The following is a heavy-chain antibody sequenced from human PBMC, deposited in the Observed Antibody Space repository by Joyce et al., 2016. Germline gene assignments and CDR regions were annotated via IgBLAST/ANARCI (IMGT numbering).Heavy chain of an antibody. CDR3: ARPRFRGMDV. V-gene: IGHV3-7*03. CDR2: IKGDGRDK. Sequence: EAQLVESGGGLVQPGGSLRLSCAASGFTFSNYLMTWVRQAPGKGLEWVATIKGDGRDKYYVDSVKGRFTISRDNTKSSLSLQMNSLRVEDTAVYYCARPRFRGMDVWGQGTTVSVSS. CDR1: GFTFSNYL. J-gene: IGHJ6*02. D-gene: IGHD2-21*01.